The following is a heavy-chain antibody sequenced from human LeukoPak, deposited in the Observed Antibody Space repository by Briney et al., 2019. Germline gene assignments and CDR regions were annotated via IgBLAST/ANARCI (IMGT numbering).Heavy chain of an antibody. D-gene: IGHD3-16*01. J-gene: IGHJ5*02. CDR2: INHSGST. V-gene: IGHV4-34*01. CDR3: ARGRLLMWFDP. Sequence: PSETLSLTCAVYGGSFSGYSWSCIRQPPGKGLEWIGEINHSGSTNYNPSLKSRVTISVDTSKKQFSLKLSSVTAADTAVYYCARGRLLMWFDPWGQGTLVTVSS. CDR1: GGSFSGYS.